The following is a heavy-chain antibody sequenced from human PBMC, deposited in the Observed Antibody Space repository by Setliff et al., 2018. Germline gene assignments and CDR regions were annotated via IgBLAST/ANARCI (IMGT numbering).Heavy chain of an antibody. CDR1: GGSFSGYY. V-gene: IGHV4-34*01. CDR2: IYHNGNS. J-gene: IGHJ4*02. CDR3: ARQIDYGDFQYFDY. D-gene: IGHD4-17*01. Sequence: PSETLSLTCAVYGGSFSGYYWSWIRQPPGKGLEWIGTIYHNGNSYYNPSLKSRVTISVDTSKNQLSLKLNSVTAADTAVYYCARQIDYGDFQYFDYWGQGTLVTVSS.